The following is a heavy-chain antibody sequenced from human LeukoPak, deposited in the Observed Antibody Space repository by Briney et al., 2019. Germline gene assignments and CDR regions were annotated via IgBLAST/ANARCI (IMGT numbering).Heavy chain of an antibody. V-gene: IGHV1-69*13. J-gene: IGHJ4*02. Sequence: SVKVSCKASGGTFSSYAISWVRQAPGQGLEWMGGIIPIFGTANYAQKFQGRVTITADESTSTAYMELSSLRSEDTAVYYCARGYYDSSGYFYFDYWGQGTLVTVSP. D-gene: IGHD3-22*01. CDR3: ARGYYDSSGYFYFDY. CDR2: IIPIFGTA. CDR1: GGTFSSYA.